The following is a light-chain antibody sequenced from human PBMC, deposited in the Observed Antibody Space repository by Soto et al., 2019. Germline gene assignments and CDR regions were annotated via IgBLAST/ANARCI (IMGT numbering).Light chain of an antibody. CDR2: KAS. CDR3: QHYSTYPWA. CDR1: QSISSW. V-gene: IGKV1-5*03. Sequence: DIQMTQAHSALSVSVGDRVTITCRASQSISSWLAWYQQKPGKAPNVLIYKASSLQSGVPSRFSGSGSGTEFTLTISSLQPDDFATYYCQHYSTYPWAFGQGTKVEIK. J-gene: IGKJ1*01.